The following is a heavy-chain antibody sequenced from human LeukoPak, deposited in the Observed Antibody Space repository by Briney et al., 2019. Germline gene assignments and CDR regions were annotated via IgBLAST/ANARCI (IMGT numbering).Heavy chain of an antibody. V-gene: IGHV3-33*08. Sequence: GGSLRLSCAASGFTFSSYAMHWVRQAPGRGLEWVAIIWYDGSNKYYADSVKGRFTVSRDDFKNTMYLQMNNLRDEDTAVYYCARVLDIVVVTAPLSSWGQGTLVTVSS. CDR1: GFTFSSYA. J-gene: IGHJ5*02. CDR3: ARVLDIVVVTAPLSS. CDR2: IWYDGSNK. D-gene: IGHD2-21*02.